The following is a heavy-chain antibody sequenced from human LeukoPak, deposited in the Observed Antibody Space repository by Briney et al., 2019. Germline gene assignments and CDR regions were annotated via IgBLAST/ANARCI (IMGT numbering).Heavy chain of an antibody. J-gene: IGHJ4*02. CDR1: GFTFSSYA. CDR3: AKNHRVWFGEPPGRYFDY. Sequence: GGSLRLSCSASGFTFSSYAMSWVRQAPGKGLEWVSAISGSGGSTYYADSVKGRFTISRDNSKNTLYLQMNSLRAEDTAVYYCAKNHRVWFGEPPGRYFDYWGQGTLVTVSS. D-gene: IGHD3-10*01. CDR2: ISGSGGST. V-gene: IGHV3-23*01.